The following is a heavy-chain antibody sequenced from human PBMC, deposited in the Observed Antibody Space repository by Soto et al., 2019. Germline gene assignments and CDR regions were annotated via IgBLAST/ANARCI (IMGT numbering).Heavy chain of an antibody. CDR3: AREDRDRETGLVPAAIDRMDV. V-gene: IGHV1-69*01. CDR2: A. J-gene: IGHJ6*02. Sequence: ASYAQKFQGRVTITADESTSTAYMELSSLRSDDTAVYYCAREDRDRETGLVPAAIDRMDVWGQGTTVTVSS. D-gene: IGHD2-2*01.